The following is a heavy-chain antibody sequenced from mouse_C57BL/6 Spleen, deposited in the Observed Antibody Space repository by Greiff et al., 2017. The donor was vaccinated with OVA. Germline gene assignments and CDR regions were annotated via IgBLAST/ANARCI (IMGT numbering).Heavy chain of an antibody. V-gene: IGHV1-18*01. CDR2: INPNNGGT. D-gene: IGHD2-1*01. CDR3: ARSDGNYPYYFDY. J-gene: IGHJ2*01. CDR1: GYTFTDYN. Sequence: EVQLQESGPELVKPGASVKIPCKASGYTFTDYNMDWVKQSHGKSLEWIGDINPNNGGTIYNQKFKGKATLTVDKSSSTAYMELRSLTSEDTAVYYCARSDGNYPYYFDYWGQGTTLTVSS.